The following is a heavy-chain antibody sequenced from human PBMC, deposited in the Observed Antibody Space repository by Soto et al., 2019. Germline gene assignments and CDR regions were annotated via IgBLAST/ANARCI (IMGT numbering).Heavy chain of an antibody. CDR1: GDSVTTNYW. CDR3: ARDAAVPGESDRFDY. J-gene: IGHJ4*02. V-gene: IGHV4-4*02. D-gene: IGHD2-15*01. Sequence: QVQLQESGPGLVKPSGTMSLTCAVSGDSVTTNYWWSWVRQAPGKVLEWIGEAYHNGLTNYNPSLKSRVTMSVDTSKNQFSLKLTSVTAEDTAIYYCARDAAVPGESDRFDYWGQGTLVTVSS. CDR2: AYHNGLT.